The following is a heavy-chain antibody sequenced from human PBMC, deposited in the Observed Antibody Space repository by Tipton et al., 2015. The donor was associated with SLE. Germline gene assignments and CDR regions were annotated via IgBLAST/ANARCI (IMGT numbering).Heavy chain of an antibody. Sequence: TLSLTCAVYGGSFNGYFWTWIRQPPGKGLEWIGEIIHSGVTNYNPSLRSRVTISVDVSKNQVSLKLSSVTAADTAVYYCAGTQYGSGSWIDYWGQGTLVTVSS. CDR2: IIHSGVT. CDR1: GGSFNGYF. D-gene: IGHD3-10*01. V-gene: IGHV4-34*12. CDR3: AGTQYGSGSWIDY. J-gene: IGHJ4*02.